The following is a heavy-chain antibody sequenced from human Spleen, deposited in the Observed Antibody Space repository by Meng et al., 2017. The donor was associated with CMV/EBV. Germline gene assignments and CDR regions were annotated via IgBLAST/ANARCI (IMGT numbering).Heavy chain of an antibody. D-gene: IGHD5-12*01. J-gene: IGHJ6*02. CDR2: ISFDGSNK. Sequence: GESLKISCAASGFTFSNYAMHWVRQAPGKGLEWVAVISFDGSNKYYADSVKGRFTISRDNSKNTLSLQMNSLRAEDTAIYYCGRDSGYDFGYYYSAVDVWGPGTTVTVSS. CDR3: GRDSGYDFGYYYSAVDV. V-gene: IGHV3-30*04. CDR1: GFTFSNYA.